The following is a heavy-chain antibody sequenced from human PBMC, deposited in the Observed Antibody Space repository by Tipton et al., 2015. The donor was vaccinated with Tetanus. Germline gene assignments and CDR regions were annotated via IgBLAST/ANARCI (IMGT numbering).Heavy chain of an antibody. CDR2: IFYIGSA. Sequence: LSCTVSGGSISSSSYYWGWIRQPPGKGLEWIGNIFYIGSAYYNPSLRSRVTISVDTSKNQFSLKLSSVPAADTALYYCARRVTMPSAPSRYFDYWGQGTLVTVSS. CDR3: ARRVTMPSAPSRYFDY. V-gene: IGHV4-39*01. CDR1: GGSISSSSYY. J-gene: IGHJ4*02. D-gene: IGHD4/OR15-4a*01.